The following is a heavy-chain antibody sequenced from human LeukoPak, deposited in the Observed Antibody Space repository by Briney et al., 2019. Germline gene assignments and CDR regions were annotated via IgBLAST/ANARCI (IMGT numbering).Heavy chain of an antibody. V-gene: IGHV3-23*01. J-gene: IGHJ4*02. CDR1: VFTFTSYA. Sequence: PGGSLRLSRAPSVFTFTSYAMSWGPEAPGRGVEWVSAISGSGGSTYYADSVKGRFTISRDNSKNTQYLQMNSLRAEDTAVYYCAKEVSSGIAAAGTHDYWGQGTLVTVSS. CDR3: AKEVSSGIAAAGTHDY. D-gene: IGHD6-13*01. CDR2: ISGSGGST.